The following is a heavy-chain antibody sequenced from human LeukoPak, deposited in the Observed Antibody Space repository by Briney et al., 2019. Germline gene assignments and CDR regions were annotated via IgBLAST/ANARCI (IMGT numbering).Heavy chain of an antibody. CDR1: GYTFTSYD. Sequence: ASVKVSCKASGYTFTSYDINWVRQATGQGLEWMGWMNPNSGNTGYAQKFQGRVTMTRNTSISTAYMELSSLRSEDTAVYYCARQGAWPTNYYYYGMDVWGQGTTVTVSS. CDR2: MNPNSGNT. V-gene: IGHV1-8*01. J-gene: IGHJ6*02. CDR3: ARQGAWPTNYYYYGMDV. D-gene: IGHD1-26*01.